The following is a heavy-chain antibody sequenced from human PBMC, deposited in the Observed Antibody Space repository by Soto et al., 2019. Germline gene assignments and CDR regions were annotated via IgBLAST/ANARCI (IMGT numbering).Heavy chain of an antibody. J-gene: IGHJ4*02. V-gene: IGHV3-7*03. CDR3: AKGAWLDY. CDR1: GFTFSSFW. Sequence: GGSLRLSCAASGFTFSSFWMSWVRQAPGKGLEWVANIKQDGSEKYYVDSVRGRFSISRDNAKNSLFLQMNSLRAEDTAVYFCAKGAWLDYWGQGTPVTVSS. CDR2: IKQDGSEK.